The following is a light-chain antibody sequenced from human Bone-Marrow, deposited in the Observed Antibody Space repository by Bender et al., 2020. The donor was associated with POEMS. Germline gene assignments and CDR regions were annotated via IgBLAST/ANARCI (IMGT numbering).Light chain of an antibody. CDR2: EGS. CDR3: CSYVDNSAWV. J-gene: IGLJ3*02. V-gene: IGLV2-23*01. CDR1: SSDVGSYNF. Sequence: QSALTQPASVSGSPGQSITISCTGTSSDVGSYNFVSWYQQHPGKAPKLMIYEGSKRPSGVSNRFSGSKSGNTASLTISGLQAEDEADYYCCSYVDNSAWVFGGGTKVTVL.